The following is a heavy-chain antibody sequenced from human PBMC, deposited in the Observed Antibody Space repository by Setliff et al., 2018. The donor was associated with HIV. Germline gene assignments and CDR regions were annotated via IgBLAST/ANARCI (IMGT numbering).Heavy chain of an antibody. Sequence: GGSLRLSCAASGFTFSDYYMSWIRQAPGKGLEWVSYISSSGSTIYYADSVKGRFTISRDNAKNSLYLQVNSLRAEDTAVYYCARRSNFWSGSVYFDYWGQGTLVTVSS. V-gene: IGHV3-11*04. CDR1: GFTFSDYY. D-gene: IGHD3-3*01. CDR2: ISSSGSTI. CDR3: ARRSNFWSGSVYFDY. J-gene: IGHJ4*02.